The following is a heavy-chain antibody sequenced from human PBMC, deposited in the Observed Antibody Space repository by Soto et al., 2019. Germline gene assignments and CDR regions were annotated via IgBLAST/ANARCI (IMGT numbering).Heavy chain of an antibody. V-gene: IGHV1-2*02. CDR2: INPNSGGT. D-gene: IGHD1-7*01. Sequence: ASVKVSCKASGYTFTVYYMHWVRQAPRHGLEWMGWINPNSGGTNYAQKFQGRITMTRDTSISTAYMELSRLSSDDTAVYYCARARWNFPHDYWGLGTLVTVSS. CDR1: GYTFTVYY. CDR3: ARARWNFPHDY. J-gene: IGHJ4*02.